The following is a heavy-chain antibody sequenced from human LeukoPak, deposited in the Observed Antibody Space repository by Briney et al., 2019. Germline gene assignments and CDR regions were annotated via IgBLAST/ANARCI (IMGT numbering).Heavy chain of an antibody. V-gene: IGHV3-23*01. CDR2: MSGSGGIT. CDR3: AIRIGSCSGGYCAY. CDR1: GFTFSSYA. D-gene: IGHD2-15*01. Sequence: GGSLRLSCAASGFTFSSYAMSWARQAPGKGLEWVSGMSGSGGITYYADSVKGRFTISRDNSKNTLHLQMNSLRAEDTAVYYCAIRIGSCSGGYCAYWGQGTLVTVSS. J-gene: IGHJ4*02.